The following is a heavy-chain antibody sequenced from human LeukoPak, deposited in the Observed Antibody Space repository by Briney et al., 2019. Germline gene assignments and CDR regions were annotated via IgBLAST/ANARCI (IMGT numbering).Heavy chain of an antibody. CDR3: ARFAVDNWFDP. CDR2: IYYSGST. CDR1: GFTLSSYW. V-gene: IGHV4-39*01. J-gene: IGHJ5*02. Sequence: GSLRLSCAASGFTLSSYWMSWIRQPPGKGLEWIGSIYYSGSTYYNPSLKSRVTISVDTSKNQFSLKLSSVTAADTAVYYCARFAVDNWFDPWGQGTLVTVSS.